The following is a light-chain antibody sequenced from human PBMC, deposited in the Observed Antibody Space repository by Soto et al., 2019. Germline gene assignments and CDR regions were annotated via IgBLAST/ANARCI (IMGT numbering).Light chain of an antibody. J-gene: IGKJ4*01. V-gene: IGKV3-11*01. CDR3: QQRSNWPPL. Sequence: EIVLTQSPATLSLSPGERATLSCGASQSVSSYLAWYQQKPGQAPRLLIYDASNRATGIPARFSGSGSGTDFTLTISSLEPEDFAVYYCQQRSNWPPLFGGGTKVDIK. CDR1: QSVSSY. CDR2: DAS.